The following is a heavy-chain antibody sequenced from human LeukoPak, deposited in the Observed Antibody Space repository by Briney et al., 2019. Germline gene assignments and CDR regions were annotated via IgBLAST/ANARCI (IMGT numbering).Heavy chain of an antibody. CDR3: ARAGGDYSPDMDV. J-gene: IGHJ6*03. CDR2: IYHSGST. CDR1: GGSISSGGYY. V-gene: IGHV4-30-2*01. Sequence: SQTLSLTCTVSGGSISSGGYYWSWIRQPPGKGLEWIGYIYHSGSTYYNPSLKSRVTISVDTSKNQFSLKLSSVTAADTAVYYCARAGGDYSPDMDVWGKGTTVTVSS. D-gene: IGHD4-17*01.